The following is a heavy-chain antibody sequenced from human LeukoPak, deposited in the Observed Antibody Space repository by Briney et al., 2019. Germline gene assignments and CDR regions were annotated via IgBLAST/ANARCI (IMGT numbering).Heavy chain of an antibody. CDR2: ISSSSSTI. CDR1: GFTFSSYS. D-gene: IGHD4-23*01. V-gene: IGHV3-48*01. CDR3: AKDVESSTTVVTPTFDY. Sequence: GGSLRLSCAASGFTFSSYSMNWVRQAPGKGLEWVSYISSSSSTIYYADSVKGRFTISRDNAKNSLYLQMNSLRAEDTALYYCAKDVESSTTVVTPTFDYWGQGTLVTVSS. J-gene: IGHJ4*02.